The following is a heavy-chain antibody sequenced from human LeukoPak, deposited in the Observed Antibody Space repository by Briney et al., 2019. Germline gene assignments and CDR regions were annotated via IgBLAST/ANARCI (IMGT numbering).Heavy chain of an antibody. Sequence: GRSLRLSYAGSGFTVSGYRMKWVRQASGKGLEWLSSISSSSSYIYYADSVKGRFTISRDNAKNSLYLQMNSLRAEDTAVYYCARDGANCSSTSCYRVWYYYYGMDDRGKGTTVSVAS. CDR3: ARDGANCSSTSCYRVWYYYYGMDD. V-gene: IGHV3-21*01. D-gene: IGHD2-2*01. J-gene: IGHJ6*04. CDR2: ISSSSSYI. CDR1: GFTVSGYR.